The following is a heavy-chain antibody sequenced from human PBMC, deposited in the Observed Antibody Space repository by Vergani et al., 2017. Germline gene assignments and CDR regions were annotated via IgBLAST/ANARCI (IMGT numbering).Heavy chain of an antibody. CDR1: GFSFRGHG. J-gene: IGHJ4*02. CDR2: IRYDGSRR. Sequence: QVHLVESGGGVVQPGRSLTLSCVASGFSFRGHGMHWVRQAPGKGLELVAFIRYDGSRRDYGESVKGRFTISRDNSKNMVYIQMNSLRPEDTAVYYCVKGKVTFENWGQGTLVTVSS. V-gene: IGHV3-30*02. D-gene: IGHD4-11*01. CDR3: VKGKVTFEN.